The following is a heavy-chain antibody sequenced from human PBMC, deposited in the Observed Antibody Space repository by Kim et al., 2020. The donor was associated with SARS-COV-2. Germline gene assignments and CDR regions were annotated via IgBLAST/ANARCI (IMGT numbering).Heavy chain of an antibody. Sequence: ASVKVSCKASGYSLSNYDLVWARQAPGQGLEWMGWISSNSGHTKYAQNVQGRVTLTTDTSTNTGYMELSSLRSDDTAVYYCVPYYDSNSYRGQWDWGQGT. D-gene: IGHD3-16*01. CDR2: ISSNSGHT. V-gene: IGHV1-18*01. CDR3: VPYYDSNSYRGQWD. J-gene: IGHJ4*01. CDR1: GYSLSNYD.